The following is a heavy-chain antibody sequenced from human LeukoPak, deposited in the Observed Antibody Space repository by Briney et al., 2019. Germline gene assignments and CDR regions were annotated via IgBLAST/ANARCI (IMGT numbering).Heavy chain of an antibody. D-gene: IGHD3-22*01. Sequence: SVKVSCKASGGTFSSYAISWMRQAPGQGLEWMGRIIPIFGTANYAQKFQGRVTITTDESTSTAYMELSSLRSEDTAVYYCARAVVYYDSSGYYFDYWGQGTLVTVSS. CDR1: GGTFSSYA. V-gene: IGHV1-69*05. J-gene: IGHJ4*02. CDR2: IIPIFGTA. CDR3: ARAVVYYDSSGYYFDY.